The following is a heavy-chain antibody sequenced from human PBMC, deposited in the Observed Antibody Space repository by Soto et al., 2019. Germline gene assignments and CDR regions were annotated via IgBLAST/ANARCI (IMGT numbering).Heavy chain of an antibody. Sequence: QVQLVQSGAEVKKPGSSVKVSCKASGGTFSSYAISWVRQAPGQGLEWMGGIIPIFGTANYAQKFQGRVTITADESTSTAYMELSRLRSEDTAVYYCARHRYYYDSSGYYYGYFQHWGQGTLVTVSS. D-gene: IGHD3-22*01. J-gene: IGHJ1*01. CDR2: IIPIFGTA. CDR1: GGTFSSYA. CDR3: ARHRYYYDSSGYYYGYFQH. V-gene: IGHV1-69*12.